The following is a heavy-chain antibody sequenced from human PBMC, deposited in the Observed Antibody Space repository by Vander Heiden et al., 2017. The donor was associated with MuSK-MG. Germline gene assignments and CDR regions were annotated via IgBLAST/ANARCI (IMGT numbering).Heavy chain of an antibody. CDR1: GGSISRSSYY. D-gene: IGHD2-2*01. J-gene: IGHJ6*03. CDR2: IYYSRST. V-gene: IGHV4-39*01. CDR3: ARLRVPAALSYYYYYMDV. Sequence: QLQMQASGPGLVKPSETLSLTCTVPGGSISRSSYYWGLIRPPPGKGLEWIGSIYYSRSTCYDPSLKRRVTISVDTAKNQFSLKLSSVTAADTAVYYCARLRVPAALSYYYYYMDVWGKGTTVTVSS.